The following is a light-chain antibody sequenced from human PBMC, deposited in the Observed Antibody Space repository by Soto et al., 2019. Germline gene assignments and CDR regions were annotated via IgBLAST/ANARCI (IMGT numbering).Light chain of an antibody. J-gene: IGKJ1*01. Sequence: DIVMTQTPLSSLVTLGQSASISCRSSQSIVHSDGNTYLRCLHQRPGQNPRLLIHKIPNRFSGVPERFRGSGAGTDFTLRMSRVEGEDVGIYYCMQATHFPRTLGQGTKVEIK. V-gene: IGKV2-24*01. CDR3: MQATHFPRT. CDR2: KIP. CDR1: QSIVHSDGNTY.